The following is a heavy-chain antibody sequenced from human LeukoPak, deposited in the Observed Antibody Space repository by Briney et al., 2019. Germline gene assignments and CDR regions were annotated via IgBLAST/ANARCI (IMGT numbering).Heavy chain of an antibody. D-gene: IGHD2-2*01. Sequence: ASVKVSCKASGYTFTGYYMHWVRQAPGQGLEWMGWINPNSGGTNYAQKFQGRVTMTRDTSISTAYMELSRLRSDDTAVYYCARDGGSTSCYWDYWGQGTLVTVSS. CDR1: GYTFTGYY. CDR3: ARDGGSTSCYWDY. V-gene: IGHV1-2*02. J-gene: IGHJ4*02. CDR2: INPNSGGT.